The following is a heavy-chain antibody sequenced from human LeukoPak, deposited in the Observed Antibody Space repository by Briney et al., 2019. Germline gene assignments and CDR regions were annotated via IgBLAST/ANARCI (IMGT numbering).Heavy chain of an antibody. Sequence: SETLSLTCTVSGGSNSSYYWSWIRQPPGKGLEWIGYIYYSGSTNYNPSLKSRVTISADTSKNQFSLKLSSVTAADTAVYYCARVEYYYDFYYFDYWGQGTLVTVSS. J-gene: IGHJ4*02. V-gene: IGHV4-59*01. CDR2: IYYSGST. CDR1: GGSNSSYY. CDR3: ARVEYYYDFYYFDY. D-gene: IGHD3-22*01.